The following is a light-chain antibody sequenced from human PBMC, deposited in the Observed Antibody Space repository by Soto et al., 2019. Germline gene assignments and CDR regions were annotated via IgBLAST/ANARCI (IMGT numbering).Light chain of an antibody. CDR1: SGHSSNA. J-gene: IGLJ2*01. CDR3: QTWGTGTHVV. V-gene: IGLV4-69*01. CDR2: LNNDGSH. Sequence: QPVLTQSPSASASLGASVKLTCTLTSGHSSNAVAWHQQQPGKGPRYLMRLNNDGSHNKGDGIPDRFSGSSSGAERYLTISSLQSEDEADYYCQTWGTGTHVVFGGGTKVTVL.